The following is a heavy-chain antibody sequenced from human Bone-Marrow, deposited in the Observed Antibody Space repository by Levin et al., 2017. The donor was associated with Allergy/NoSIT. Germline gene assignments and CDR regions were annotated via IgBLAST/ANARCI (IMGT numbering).Heavy chain of an antibody. CDR1: GGTANTYA. D-gene: IGHD6-13*01. J-gene: IGHJ6*02. V-gene: IGHV1-69*13. Sequence: ASVKVSCKASGGTANTYAINWVRLAPGQGLEWMGGIIPIFGTTTYAQKFQGRVTITADASTTTAYMDLNSLRSEDTAVYYCARGEAAGTLRTYYYYSMDVWGQGTTVSV. CDR2: IIPIFGTT. CDR3: ARGEAAGTLRTYYYYSMDV.